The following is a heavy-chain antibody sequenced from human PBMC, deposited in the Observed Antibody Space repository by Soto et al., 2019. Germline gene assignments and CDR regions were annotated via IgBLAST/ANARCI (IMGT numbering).Heavy chain of an antibody. CDR1: GFTFSDYY. CDR3: ARGPYYDFWSGYYKPETTFEY. D-gene: IGHD3-3*01. CDR2: ISSSSSYT. J-gene: IGHJ4*02. Sequence: GGSLRLSCAASGFTFSDYYMSLIRQAPGKGLEWGSYISSSSSYTNDADSVKGRFTISRDNAKNSLYLQMNSLRAEDTAVYYCARGPYYDFWSGYYKPETTFEYWGEGTLVTVSS. V-gene: IGHV3-11*06.